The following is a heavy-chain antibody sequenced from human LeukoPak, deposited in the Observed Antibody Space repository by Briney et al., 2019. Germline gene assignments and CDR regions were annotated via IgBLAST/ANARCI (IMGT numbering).Heavy chain of an antibody. D-gene: IGHD1-26*01. Sequence: SETLSLTCTVSGDSIDSYYWSWIRQPPGEGLQWIGYVFYSGPTNYDASLKSRVAISVDRSKNQFSLKLTSVSAAATAVYYCAGRSERYFGSWRQGTPVTVSS. V-gene: IGHV4-59*01. J-gene: IGHJ4*02. CDR2: VFYSGPT. CDR3: AGRSERYFGS. CDR1: GDSIDSYY.